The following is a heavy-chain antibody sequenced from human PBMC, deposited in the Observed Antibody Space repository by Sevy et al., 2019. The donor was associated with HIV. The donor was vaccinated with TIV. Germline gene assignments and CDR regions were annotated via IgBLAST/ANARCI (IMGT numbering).Heavy chain of an antibody. CDR1: GFSVSRNH. J-gene: IGHJ4*02. V-gene: IGHV3-53*01. Sequence: GGSLRLSCAASGFSVSRNHINWVRQAPGKGQEWISVIYSDGTTQYADSLKGRFTNSRDSSNNTVYLRVRSLRADDTAVYYCARRLSSAWYFDFWGQGTLVTVSS. CDR2: IYSDGTT. CDR3: ARRLSSAWYFDF. D-gene: IGHD6-19*01.